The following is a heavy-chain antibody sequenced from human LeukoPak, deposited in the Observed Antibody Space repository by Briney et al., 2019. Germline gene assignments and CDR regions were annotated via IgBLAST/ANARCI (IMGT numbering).Heavy chain of an antibody. J-gene: IGHJ4*02. V-gene: IGHV4-39*01. D-gene: IGHD6-19*01. CDR1: GGSIRSSRYY. CDR2: IYYSGST. Sequence: KTSETLSLTCTVSGGSIRSSRYYWGWIRQPPGKGLEWIGSIYYSGSTYYNPSLKSRVTISVDTSKNQFSLKLSSVTAADTAVYYCARHSRGWYYFDYWGQGTPVTVSS. CDR3: ARHSRGWYYFDY.